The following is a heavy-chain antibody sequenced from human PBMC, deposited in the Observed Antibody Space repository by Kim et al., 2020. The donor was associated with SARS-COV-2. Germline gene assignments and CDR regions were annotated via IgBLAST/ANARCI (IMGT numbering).Heavy chain of an antibody. CDR1: GFTFRNYG. J-gene: IGHJ4*02. V-gene: IGHV3-30*03. Sequence: GGSLRLSCEASGFTFRNYGMHWVRQAPGKGLEWVAVISNEESVIYYKDSVKGRFTISRDNYKNNLFLQMDSLRPNDTGVYYCVRGQSAFDSWGQGTLVTVSS. CDR3: VRGQSAFDS. CDR2: ISNEESVI.